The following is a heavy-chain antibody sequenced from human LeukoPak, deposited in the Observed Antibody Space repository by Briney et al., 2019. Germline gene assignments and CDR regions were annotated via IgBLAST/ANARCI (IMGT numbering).Heavy chain of an antibody. J-gene: IGHJ5*02. CDR1: GGSISSGSYY. D-gene: IGHD3-22*01. CDR2: IYTSGST. CDR3: ARAGLMYYYDSSGYYYQGWFDP. V-gene: IGHV4-61*02. Sequence: PSQTLPLTCTVSGGSISSGSYYWSWIRQPAGKGLEWIGRIYTSGSTNYNPSLKSRVTISVDTSKNQFSLKLSSVTAADTAVYYCARAGLMYYYDSSGYYYQGWFDPWGQGTLVTVSS.